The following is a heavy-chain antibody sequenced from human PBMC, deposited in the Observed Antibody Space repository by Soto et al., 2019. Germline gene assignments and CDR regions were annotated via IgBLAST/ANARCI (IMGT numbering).Heavy chain of an antibody. CDR1: GYTFTSYG. V-gene: IGHV1-18*01. CDR2: ISAYNGNT. Sequence: QVQLVHSGAEVKKPGASVKVSCKASGYTFTSYGISWVRQAPGQGLEWMGWISAYNGNTNYAQKLQGRVTMTTDTSTSTASMELRSLRSDATAVYYCARENDILTGYYSPLFDFWGQGTLVTVSS. CDR3: ARENDILTGYYSPLFDF. J-gene: IGHJ4*02. D-gene: IGHD3-9*01.